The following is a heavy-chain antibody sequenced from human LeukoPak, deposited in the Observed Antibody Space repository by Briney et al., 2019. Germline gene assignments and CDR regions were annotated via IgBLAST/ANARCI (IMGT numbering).Heavy chain of an antibody. Sequence: GGSLRLSCVASGFTFSSYSMNWVRQAPGKGLEWVSYISHSSSTIYYADSVKGRFTISRDNAKKSLYLQMNSLRAEDSAVYYCARGSGSYDYWGQGTLVTVSS. CDR2: ISHSSSTI. D-gene: IGHD1-26*01. J-gene: IGHJ4*02. CDR1: GFTFSSYS. V-gene: IGHV3-48*01. CDR3: ARGSGSYDY.